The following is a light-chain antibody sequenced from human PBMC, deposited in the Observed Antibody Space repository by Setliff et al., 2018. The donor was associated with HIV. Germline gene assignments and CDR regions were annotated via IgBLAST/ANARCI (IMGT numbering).Light chain of an antibody. V-gene: IGLV2-14*03. J-gene: IGLJ1*01. Sequence: QSVLAQPASVSGSPGQSITISCTGTSNDVAGYNYVSWYQQHPGKAPKLMIYDVTKRPSGVSNRFSGSKSDNTASLTISGLQAEDEADYYCNSYTSSSTSAVFGTGTNVTVL. CDR3: NSYTSSSTSAV. CDR1: SNDVAGYNY. CDR2: DVT.